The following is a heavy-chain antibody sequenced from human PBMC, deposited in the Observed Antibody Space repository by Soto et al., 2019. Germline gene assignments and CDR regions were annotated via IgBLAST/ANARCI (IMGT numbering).Heavy chain of an antibody. CDR3: ARGSQYYYHYYLDV. V-gene: IGHV4-59*01. J-gene: IGHJ6*03. CDR2: IYYSGST. Sequence: QPPGKGLEWIGYIYYSGSTNYNPSLKSRVTISVDTSKNQFSLKLSSVTAADTAVYYCARGSQYYYHYYLDVWGKGTTVTVSS.